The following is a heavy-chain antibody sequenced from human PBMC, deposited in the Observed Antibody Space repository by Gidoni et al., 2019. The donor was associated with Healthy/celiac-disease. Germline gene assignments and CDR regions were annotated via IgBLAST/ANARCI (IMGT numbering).Heavy chain of an antibody. J-gene: IGHJ3*02. Sequence: GQGLEWMGGIIPIFGTANYAQKFQGRVTITADESTSTAYMELSSLRSEDTAVYYCARAGDGATGGAFDIWGQGTMVTVSS. CDR2: IIPIFGTA. V-gene: IGHV1-69*01. CDR3: ARAGDGATGGAFDI. D-gene: IGHD1-1*01.